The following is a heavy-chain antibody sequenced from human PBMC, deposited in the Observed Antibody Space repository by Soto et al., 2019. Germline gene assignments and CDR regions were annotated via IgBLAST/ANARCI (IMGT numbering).Heavy chain of an antibody. D-gene: IGHD2-2*01. CDR2: ISYDGSNK. Sequence: PGGSLRLSCAASGFTFSSYAMHWVRQAPGKGLEWVAVISYDGSNKYYADSVKGRFTISRDNSKNTLYLQMNSLRAEDTAVYYCATDAYCSSTSCPHKTNYYYYGMDVRGQGSTVTVSS. V-gene: IGHV3-30-3*01. J-gene: IGHJ6*02. CDR1: GFTFSSYA. CDR3: ATDAYCSSTSCPHKTNYYYYGMDV.